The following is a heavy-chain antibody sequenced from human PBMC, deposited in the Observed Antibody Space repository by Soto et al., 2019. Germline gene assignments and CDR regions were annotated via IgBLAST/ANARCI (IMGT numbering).Heavy chain of an antibody. J-gene: IGHJ3*02. CDR1: GFTFSSYD. D-gene: IGHD7-27*01. CDR3: ARDSWGSGAFDI. V-gene: IGHV3-30*04. Sequence: GGSLRLSCAASGFTFSSYDMHWVRQAPGKGLEWVAVISYDGSNKYYADSVKGRFTISRDNSKNTLYLQMNSLRAEDTAVYYCARDSWGSGAFDIWGQGTMVTVSS. CDR2: ISYDGSNK.